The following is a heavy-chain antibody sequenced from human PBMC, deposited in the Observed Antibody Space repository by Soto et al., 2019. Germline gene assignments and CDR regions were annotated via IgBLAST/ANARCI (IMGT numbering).Heavy chain of an antibody. Sequence: QVQLQESGPGLVKPSQTLSLTSSVSSDSMNSGGYYWSWIRQHPGKGLEWIGYIYSNGDTYYNPSLKSRVTISVDTSKNQFSLNLTSVNAADTAVYYCARRGGSSSGYYYYALDVWGQGTTVTVSS. V-gene: IGHV4-31*03. CDR3: ARRGGSSSGYYYYALDV. D-gene: IGHD6-6*01. CDR2: IYSNGDT. J-gene: IGHJ6*02. CDR1: SDSMNSGGYY.